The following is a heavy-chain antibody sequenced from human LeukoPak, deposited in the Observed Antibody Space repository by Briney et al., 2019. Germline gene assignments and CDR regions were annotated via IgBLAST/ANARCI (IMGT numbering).Heavy chain of an antibody. D-gene: IGHD2-2*01. CDR2: ISPYNGNT. CDR1: GFTFTSYG. J-gene: IGHJ4*02. V-gene: IGHV1-18*01. Sequence: GASVKVSCKTSGFTFTSYGFTWVRQAPGQGFEWMGWISPYNGNTNYAQKLQGRVTMTTDTSTSTVYMELRSLRSDDTAVYYCARGGSSTYIDYWGRGTRVTVSS. CDR3: ARGGSSTYIDY.